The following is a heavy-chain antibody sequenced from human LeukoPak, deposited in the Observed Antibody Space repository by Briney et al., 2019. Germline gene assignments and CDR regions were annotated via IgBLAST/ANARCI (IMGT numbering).Heavy chain of an antibody. CDR1: GYTFTGYY. CDR3: ARAPLGYCSGGSCYFDY. V-gene: IGHV1-2*02. D-gene: IGHD2-15*01. J-gene: IGHJ4*02. Sequence: ASVKVSCKASGYTFTGYYMHWVRQAPGQGLEWMGWINPNSGGTNYAQKFQGRVTMTRDTSISTAYLQWSSPKASDTAMYYCARAPLGYCSGGSCYFDYWGQGTLVTVSS. CDR2: INPNSGGT.